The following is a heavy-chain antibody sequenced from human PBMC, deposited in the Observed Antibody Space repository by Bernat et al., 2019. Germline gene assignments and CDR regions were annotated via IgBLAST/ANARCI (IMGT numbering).Heavy chain of an antibody. V-gene: IGHV3-30*01. CDR3: ARDLTIFEVIIMDDAFDI. D-gene: IGHD3-3*01. J-gene: IGHJ3*02. Sequence: QVQLVESGGGVVQPGRSLRLSCAASGFIFRSYTMHWVRQAPGKGLEWVAIISYDGSKKYYADSVRGRFTISRDNSKNTLYLQMNSLRAEDTAVYYCARDLTIFEVIIMDDAFDIWGQGTMVTVSS. CDR1: GFIFRSYT. CDR2: ISYDGSKK.